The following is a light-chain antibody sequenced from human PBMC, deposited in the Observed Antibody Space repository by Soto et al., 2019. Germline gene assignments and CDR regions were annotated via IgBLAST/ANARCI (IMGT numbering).Light chain of an antibody. V-gene: IGLV2-23*02. J-gene: IGLJ1*01. Sequence: QSVLTQPAFVSGSPGQSITISCTRPSSNVGSYKLVSWDQLPPGKAPKLMIFEVSQRPSGVSTRFSGSKSGNTASLTISGLKVEDEDDYYCCSSGRSPTYVFGTGTNLTVL. CDR3: CSSGRSPTYV. CDR1: SSNVGSYKL. CDR2: EVS.